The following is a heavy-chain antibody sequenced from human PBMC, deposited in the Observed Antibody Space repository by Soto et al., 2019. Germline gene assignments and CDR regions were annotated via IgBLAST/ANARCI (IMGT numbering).Heavy chain of an antibody. CDR1: GFTFSSYG. V-gene: IGHV3-30*18. D-gene: IGHD1-20*01. CDR3: AKVITGTHFDY. J-gene: IGHJ4*02. CDR2: ISYDGSNK. Sequence: PGGSLRLSCAASGFTFSSYGMHWVRQAPSKGLEWVAVISYDGSNKYYADSVKGRFTISRDNSKNTLYLQMNSLRAEDTAVYYCAKVITGTHFDYWGQGTLVTVSS.